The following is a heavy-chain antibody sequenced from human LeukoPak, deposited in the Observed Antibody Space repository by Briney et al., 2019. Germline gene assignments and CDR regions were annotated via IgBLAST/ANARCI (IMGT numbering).Heavy chain of an antibody. CDR3: ASRYFCSSTSCYTFDY. CDR1: GVSISGSDYY. J-gene: IGHJ4*02. Sequence: PSETLSLTCTVSGVSISGSDYYWGWIRQPPGKGLEWIGIIYYSGRTFYNPSLKSRVAISVDTSKNQFSLNLISVTAADTAVYYCASRYFCSSTSCYTFDYWGQGTLVTVSS. V-gene: IGHV4-39*01. CDR2: IYYSGRT. D-gene: IGHD2-2*02.